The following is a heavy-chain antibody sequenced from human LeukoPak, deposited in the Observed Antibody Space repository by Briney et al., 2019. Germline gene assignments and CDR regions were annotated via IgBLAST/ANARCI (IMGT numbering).Heavy chain of an antibody. J-gene: IGHJ4*02. V-gene: IGHV3-23*01. CDR3: AKESPHFDY. CDR1: GFTFSSYA. Sequence: GGSLRLSCAASGFTFSSYAMSWVRQAPGKGLEWVSTISGSGGTTYYVDSVKGRFTISRDNSKDTLYLQMNSLRAEDTAIYYCAKESPHFDYWGQGTLVTVSS. CDR2: ISGSGGTT.